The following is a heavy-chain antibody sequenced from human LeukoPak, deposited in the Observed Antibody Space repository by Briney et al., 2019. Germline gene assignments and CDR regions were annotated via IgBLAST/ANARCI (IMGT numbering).Heavy chain of an antibody. CDR1: GYTLTELS. CDR2: FDPEDGET. J-gene: IGHJ4*02. D-gene: IGHD3-10*01. V-gene: IGHV1-24*01. Sequence: ASVKVSCKVSGYTLTELSMHWVRQAPGKGLEWMGGFDPEDGETIYAQKVQGRVTMTEDTSTDTAYVELSSLRSEDTAVYYCATAYGSGSYYKPLVDYWGQGTLVTVSS. CDR3: ATAYGSGSYYKPLVDY.